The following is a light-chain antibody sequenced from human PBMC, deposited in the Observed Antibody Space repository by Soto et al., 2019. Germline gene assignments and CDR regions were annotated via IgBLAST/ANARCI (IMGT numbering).Light chain of an antibody. CDR2: KAS. V-gene: IGKV1-5*03. J-gene: IGKJ3*01. CDR1: QSISSW. Sequence: DIQMTQSPSTLSASVGDRVTITCRASQSISSWLAWYQQKPGKAPKLLIYKASSLESGVPSRFSGSGSGTGFTLTISSLQPDDFATYYCQQYNSYSTFGPGTKVDIK. CDR3: QQYNSYST.